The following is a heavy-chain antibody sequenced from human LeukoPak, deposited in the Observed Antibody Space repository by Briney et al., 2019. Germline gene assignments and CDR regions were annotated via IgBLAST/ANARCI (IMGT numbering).Heavy chain of an antibody. CDR2: IYSSAST. V-gene: IGHV4-38-2*02. CDR3: ARPDAGAFDP. CDR1: GYSISSGYY. Sequence: RPSETLSLTCTVSGYSISSGYYWGWIRQPPGKGLEWIGSIYSSASTYYNPSLKSRVTISVDTSKNQFSLKLSSVTAADTAVYYCARPDAGAFDPWGQGTLVTVSS. D-gene: IGHD3-10*01. J-gene: IGHJ5*02.